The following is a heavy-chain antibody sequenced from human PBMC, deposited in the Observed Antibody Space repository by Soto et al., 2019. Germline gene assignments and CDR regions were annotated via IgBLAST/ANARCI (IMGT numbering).Heavy chain of an antibody. V-gene: IGHV3-7*01. CDR2: IKHDGSVQ. J-gene: IGHJ4*02. CDR1: GFTFSGYW. CDR3: ARVSYSNAWYRFDL. D-gene: IGHD4-4*01. Sequence: QLVESGGGLVQPGGSLRLSCEASGFTFSGYWMSWVRQAPGKGLEWVADIKHDGSVQYYVDSVKGRLTISRDNAKEQLYLQMNGLRAEDTALYYCARVSYSNAWYRFDLWGQGTLVTVSS.